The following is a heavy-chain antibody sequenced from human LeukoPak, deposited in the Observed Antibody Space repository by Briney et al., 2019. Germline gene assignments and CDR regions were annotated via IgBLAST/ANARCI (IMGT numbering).Heavy chain of an antibody. CDR2: ISYDGSNK. J-gene: IGHJ4*02. V-gene: IGHV3-30-3*01. CDR3: ARESDGYNYQPFDY. D-gene: IGHD5-24*01. Sequence: LEWVXVISYDGSNKYYADSVKGRFTISRDNSKNTLYLQMNSLRAEDTAVYYCARESDGYNYQPFDYRGQGTLVTVSS.